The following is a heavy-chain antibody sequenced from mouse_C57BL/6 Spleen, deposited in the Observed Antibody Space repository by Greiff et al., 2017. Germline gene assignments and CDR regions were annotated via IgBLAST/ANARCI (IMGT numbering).Heavy chain of an antibody. Sequence: QVQLQQSGAELVMPGASVKLSCKASGYTFTSYWMHWVKQRPGQGLEWIGEIDPSDSYTNYNQKFKGKSTLTVDKSSSTAYMQLSSLTSEDSAVYYCARLGDYGGYWGQGTTLTVSS. CDR2: IDPSDSYT. CDR3: ARLGDYGGY. CDR1: GYTFTSYW. J-gene: IGHJ2*01. V-gene: IGHV1-69*01. D-gene: IGHD2-4*01.